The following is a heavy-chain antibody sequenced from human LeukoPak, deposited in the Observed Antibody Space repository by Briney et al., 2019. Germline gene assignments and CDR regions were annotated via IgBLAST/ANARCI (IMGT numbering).Heavy chain of an antibody. V-gene: IGHV1-18*01. CDR1: GYTFTSYG. J-gene: IGHJ4*02. CDR3: ARDTYYAFWSGYHFYFDY. D-gene: IGHD3-3*01. CDR2: ISACNGNT. Sequence: ASVKVSCKASGYTFTSYGIRWVRQAPGQGLEWMGWISACNGNTNYAQKLQGRVTMTTDTSTSTAYMELRSLRSDDTAVYYCARDTYYAFWSGYHFYFDYWGQGSLVTVSS.